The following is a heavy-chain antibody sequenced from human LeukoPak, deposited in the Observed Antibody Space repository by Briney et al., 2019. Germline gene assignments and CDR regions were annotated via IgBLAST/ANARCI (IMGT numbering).Heavy chain of an antibody. CDR2: IQNDGSNK. Sequence: PGGSLRLSCAASGFTFSSYSMNWVRQAPGKGLEWVAFIQNDGSNKYYTDSVKGRFTISRDNSKNTLYLQMNSLRAEDTAVYYCARRAGAYSHPYDYWGQGTLVTVSS. CDR1: GFTFSSYS. CDR3: ARRAGAYSHPYDY. D-gene: IGHD4/OR15-4a*01. V-gene: IGHV3-30*03. J-gene: IGHJ4*02.